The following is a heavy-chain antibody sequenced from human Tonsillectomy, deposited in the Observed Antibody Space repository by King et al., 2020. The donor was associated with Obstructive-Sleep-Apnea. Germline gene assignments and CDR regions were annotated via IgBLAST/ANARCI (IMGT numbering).Heavy chain of an antibody. CDR3: ARGKACGGDCYRQPLRGMDV. V-gene: IGHV3-21*01. CDR1: GFFTFNSYN. J-gene: IGHJ6*02. D-gene: IGHD2-21*02. CDR2: ISSSSSYI. Sequence: VQLVESGGGLVKPGGSLRLSCAASGFFTFNSYNMNWVRQAPGKGLEWVSSISSSSSYIYYADSVKGRFTISRDNAKNSLYLQMNSLRDEDTAIYYCARGKACGGDCYRQPLRGMDVWGQGTTVTVSS.